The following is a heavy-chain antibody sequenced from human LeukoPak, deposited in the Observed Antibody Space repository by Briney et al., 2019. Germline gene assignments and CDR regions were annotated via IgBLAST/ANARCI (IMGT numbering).Heavy chain of an antibody. D-gene: IGHD2-8*02. V-gene: IGHV3-48*04. J-gene: IGHJ6*03. CDR3: ARVIVGGVDYYYYYYMDV. CDR2: ISSSSSTI. CDR1: GFTFSSYS. Sequence: GGSLRLSCAASGFTFSSYSMNWVRQAPGKGLEWVSYISSSSSTIYYAESVKGRFTISRDNAKNSLYLQMNSLRAEDTAVYYCARVIVGGVDYYYYYYMDVWGKGTTVTVSS.